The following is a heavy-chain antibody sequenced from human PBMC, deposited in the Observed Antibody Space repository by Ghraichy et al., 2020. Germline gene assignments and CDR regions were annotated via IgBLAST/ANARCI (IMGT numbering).Heavy chain of an antibody. CDR2: FGGSGGST. CDR1: GFTFSSYA. Sequence: GGSLRLSCAASGFTFSSYAMSWVRQAPGKGLEWVSGFGGSGGSTYYADSVKGRFTISRENSKNTLYLQMNSLRAEDTAVYYCAKAVKDSSGYYEFHFDYWGQGTLVTVSS. V-gene: IGHV3-23*01. CDR3: AKAVKDSSGYYEFHFDY. J-gene: IGHJ4*02. D-gene: IGHD3-22*01.